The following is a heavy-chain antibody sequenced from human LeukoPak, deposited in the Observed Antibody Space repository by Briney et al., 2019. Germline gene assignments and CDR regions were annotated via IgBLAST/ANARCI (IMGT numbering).Heavy chain of an antibody. CDR2: IYYSGST. CDR3: ARGLRRSSWSLDY. V-gene: IGHV4-39*01. D-gene: IGHD6-13*01. J-gene: IGHJ4*02. Sequence: KPSETLSLTCTVSGGSISSSSYYWGWIRQPPGKGLEWIGSIYYSGSTYYNPSLKSRVTISVDTSKNQFSLKLSSVTAADTAVYYCARGLRRSSWSLDYWGQGTLVTVSS. CDR1: GGSISSSSYY.